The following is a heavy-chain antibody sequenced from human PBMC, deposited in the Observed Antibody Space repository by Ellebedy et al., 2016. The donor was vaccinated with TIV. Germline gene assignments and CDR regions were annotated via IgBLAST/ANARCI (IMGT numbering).Heavy chain of an antibody. D-gene: IGHD6-25*01. CDR3: VVFAGF. J-gene: IGHJ4*02. Sequence: GSLRLSXTFYGGSFRGYYWSWLRQPPGKGLEWIGEINHGGHSNYNPSLKSRFTMSVDTSKDQFSLKLSSVTAADTAVYYCVVFAGFWGQGTLVTVSS. CDR2: INHGGHS. V-gene: IGHV4-34*01. CDR1: GGSFRGYY.